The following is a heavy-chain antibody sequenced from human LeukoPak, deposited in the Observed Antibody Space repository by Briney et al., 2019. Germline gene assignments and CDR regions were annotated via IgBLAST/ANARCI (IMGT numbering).Heavy chain of an antibody. CDR3: AKDKSYYDSSGEPDY. Sequence: PGGSLRLSCAASGFTFSSYGMHWVRQAPGKGLEWVAFIRYDGSNKYYADSAKGRFTISRDNSKNTLYLQMNSLRAEDTAVYYCAKDKSYYDSSGEPDYWGQGTLVTVSS. CDR2: IRYDGSNK. CDR1: GFTFSSYG. D-gene: IGHD3-22*01. J-gene: IGHJ4*02. V-gene: IGHV3-30*02.